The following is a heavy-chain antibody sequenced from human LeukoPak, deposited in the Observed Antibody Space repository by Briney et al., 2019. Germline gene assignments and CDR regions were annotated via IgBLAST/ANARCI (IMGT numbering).Heavy chain of an antibody. J-gene: IGHJ3*02. CDR2: IYYSGST. Sequence: TFSRSWMSLVRQAPGKGLEWIGSIYYSGSTYYNPSLKSRVTISVDTSKNQFSLKLSSVTAADTAVYYCARLYSGSYDDAFDIWGQGTMVTVSS. V-gene: IGHV4-39*01. D-gene: IGHD1-26*01. CDR3: ARLYSGSYDDAFDI. CDR1: TFSRSW.